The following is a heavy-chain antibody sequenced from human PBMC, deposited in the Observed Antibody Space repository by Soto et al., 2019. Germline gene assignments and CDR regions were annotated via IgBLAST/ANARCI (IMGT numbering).Heavy chain of an antibody. V-gene: IGHV5-51*01. CDR2: IYPGDSDT. D-gene: IGHD6-13*01. J-gene: IGHJ6*02. CDR3: ARHHGSPGSYFGMDV. Sequence: GESLKISCKGSGYSFSSYWINWVRQMPGKGLEWMGIIYPGDSDTRYSPSFQGQVTISADKSISTAYLQWRSLKASDTAMYYCARHHGSPGSYFGMDVWGQGTTVTVSS. CDR1: GYSFSSYW.